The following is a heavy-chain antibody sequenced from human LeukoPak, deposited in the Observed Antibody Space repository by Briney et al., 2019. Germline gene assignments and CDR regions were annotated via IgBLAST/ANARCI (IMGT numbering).Heavy chain of an antibody. D-gene: IGHD2-15*01. CDR2: INPNSGGT. J-gene: IGHJ4*02. CDR3: ARGVVAARTFDY. Sequence: ASVKVSCKASGYTFSGYYMHWVRQAPGQGIEWMGWINPNSGGTNYAQKFQGRVTMTRDTSISTAYMELSRLRSDDTAVYYCARGVVAARTFDYRGQGTLVTVSS. V-gene: IGHV1-2*02. CDR1: GYTFSGYY.